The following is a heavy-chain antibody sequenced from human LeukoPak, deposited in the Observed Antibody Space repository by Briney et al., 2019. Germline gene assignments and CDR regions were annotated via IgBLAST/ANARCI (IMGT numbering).Heavy chain of an antibody. Sequence: SETLSLTCTVSGYSISSGHYWGWIRQPPGKGLEWIGSIFHIGSTNYNPSHKSRVTISVDTSKNQFSLKLSSVTAADTAVYYCARGFRSAAGSYAFDIWGQGTMVTVSS. D-gene: IGHD6-13*01. J-gene: IGHJ3*02. CDR1: GYSISSGHY. CDR2: IFHIGST. V-gene: IGHV4-38-2*02. CDR3: ARGFRSAAGSYAFDI.